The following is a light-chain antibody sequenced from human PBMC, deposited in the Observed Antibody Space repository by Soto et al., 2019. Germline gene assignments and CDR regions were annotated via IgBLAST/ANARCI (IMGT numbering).Light chain of an antibody. CDR3: QQYRSFPWT. Sequence: DIQMTQSPSTLSASIGDRVTITCRASQSMGVWLAWYQQKPGKAPKFLIYKASTLESGVPSRFSGSGSETEFTLTISRLQPDDFATYYCQQYRSFPWTFGQGTMVEIK. V-gene: IGKV1-5*03. CDR2: KAS. J-gene: IGKJ1*01. CDR1: QSMGVW.